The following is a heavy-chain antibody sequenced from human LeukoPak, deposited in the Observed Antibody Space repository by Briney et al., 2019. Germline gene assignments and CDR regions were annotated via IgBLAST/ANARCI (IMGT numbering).Heavy chain of an antibody. CDR2: ISSSSSYI. D-gene: IGHD5-18*01. Sequence: KPGGSLRLSCAASGFTFSSYSMNWVRQAPGKGLEWVSSISSSSSYIYYADSVKGRFTISRDNAKNSLYLQMNSLGAEDTAVYYCARVFGYTYAVDYWGQGTLVTVSS. CDR3: ARVFGYTYAVDY. CDR1: GFTFSSYS. J-gene: IGHJ4*02. V-gene: IGHV3-21*01.